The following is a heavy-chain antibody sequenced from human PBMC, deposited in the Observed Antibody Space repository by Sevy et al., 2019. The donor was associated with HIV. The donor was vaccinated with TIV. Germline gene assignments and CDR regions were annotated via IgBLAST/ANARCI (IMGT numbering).Heavy chain of an antibody. J-gene: IGHJ6*02. D-gene: IGHD4-17*01. Sequence: GGSLRLSCAASGFTFSSYWMHWVRQAPGKGLLWVSLINGDGGSANYADSVKGRLIISGDNAKNTLYLQMNSLRAEDTAMYYCARAYAHYGDSIGFYYGMDVWGQGITVTVSS. CDR3: ARAYAHYGDSIGFYYGMDV. CDR2: INGDGGSA. CDR1: GFTFSSYW. V-gene: IGHV3-74*01.